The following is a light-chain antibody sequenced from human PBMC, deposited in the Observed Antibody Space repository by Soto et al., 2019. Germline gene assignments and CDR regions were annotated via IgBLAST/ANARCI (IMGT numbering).Light chain of an antibody. Sequence: QSVLTQPPSVSGAPGQRVTISCTGSSSNIGAGHDVHWYQQLPGTAPKVLIYGNSNRPSGVPDRLSGSKSGTSASLAITGLQAEDEADYSCQSHESSPTASYVFGTGTNLTVL. J-gene: IGLJ1*01. CDR2: GNS. CDR3: QSHESSPTASYV. V-gene: IGLV1-40*01. CDR1: SSNIGAGHD.